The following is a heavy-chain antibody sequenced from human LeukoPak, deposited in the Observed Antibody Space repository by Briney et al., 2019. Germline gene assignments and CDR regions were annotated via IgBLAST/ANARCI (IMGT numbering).Heavy chain of an antibody. J-gene: IGHJ4*02. V-gene: IGHV1-2*02. CDR2: INPNSGGT. CDR3: ASSGIAAAGTSYFDY. CDR1: GYTFTGYY. D-gene: IGHD6-13*01. Sequence: GASVKVSCKASGYTFTGYYMHWLRQAPGQGLEWMGWINPNSGGTNYAQKFQGRVTMTRDTSISTAYMELSRLRSDDTAVYYCASSGIAAAGTSYFDYWGQGTLVTVSS.